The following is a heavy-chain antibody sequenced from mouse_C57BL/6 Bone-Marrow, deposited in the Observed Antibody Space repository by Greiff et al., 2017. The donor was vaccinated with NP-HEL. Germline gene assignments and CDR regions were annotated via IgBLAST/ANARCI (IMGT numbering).Heavy chain of an antibody. CDR3: ARITGTGSYYFDY. Sequence: VKLVESGAELMKPGASVKLSCKATGYTFTGYWIEWVKQRPGHGLEWIGEILPGSGSTNYNEKFKGKATFTADTSSNTAYMQLSSLITEDSAIYYCARITGTGSYYFDYWGQGTTLTVSS. V-gene: IGHV1-9*01. J-gene: IGHJ2*01. D-gene: IGHD4-1*01. CDR2: ILPGSGST. CDR1: GYTFTGYW.